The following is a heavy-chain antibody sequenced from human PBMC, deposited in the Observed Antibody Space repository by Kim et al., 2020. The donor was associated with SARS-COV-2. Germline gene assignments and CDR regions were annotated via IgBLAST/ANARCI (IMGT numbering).Heavy chain of an antibody. CDR1: GFTFSSYG. Sequence: GGSLRLSCAASGFTFSSYGMHWVRQAPGKGLEWVAVISYDGSNKYYADSVKGRFTISRDNSKNTLYLQMNSLRAEDTAVYYCAKDGCSSTSCSLVYWGQGTLVTVSS. V-gene: IGHV3-30*18. D-gene: IGHD2-2*01. J-gene: IGHJ4*02. CDR2: ISYDGSNK. CDR3: AKDGCSSTSCSLVY.